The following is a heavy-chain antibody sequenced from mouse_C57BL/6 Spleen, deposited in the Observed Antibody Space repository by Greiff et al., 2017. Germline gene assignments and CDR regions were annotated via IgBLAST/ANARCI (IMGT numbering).Heavy chain of an antibody. J-gene: IGHJ2*01. CDR1: GYTFTSYW. V-gene: IGHV1-50*01. CDR2: IDPSESYT. D-gene: IGHD2-12*01. CDR3: AFTTSYYFDY. Sequence: QVQLQQPGAELVKPGASVKLSCKASGYTFTSYWMQWVKQRPGQGLEWIGEIDPSESYTNYNQKFKGKATLTVDTSSSTAYMQLSSLTSEDSAVYYCAFTTSYYFDYWGQGTTLTVSS.